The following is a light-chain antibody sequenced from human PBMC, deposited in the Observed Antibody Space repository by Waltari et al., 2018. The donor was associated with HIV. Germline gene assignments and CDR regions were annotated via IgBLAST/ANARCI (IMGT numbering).Light chain of an antibody. V-gene: IGKV3-20*01. CDR2: GIS. CDR3: QQYGSTPLT. Sequence: EVVLTQSPDTLSLSPGEAATLSCRASQTFKSNYLAWYQQKPGQAPRVLVYGISNRATGIPDRFSGSGSGTDFTLTISRLEPEDFAVYYCQQYGSTPLTFGGGTKVEI. J-gene: IGKJ4*01. CDR1: QTFKSNY.